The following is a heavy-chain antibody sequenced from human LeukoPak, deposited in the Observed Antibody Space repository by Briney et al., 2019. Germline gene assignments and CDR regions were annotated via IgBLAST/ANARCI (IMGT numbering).Heavy chain of an antibody. CDR2: IYTSGST. J-gene: IGHJ4*02. CDR3: ARENTSGRPHDY. CDR1: GGSISSYY. V-gene: IGHV4-4*07. Sequence: SETLSLICTVSGGSISSYYWSWIRQPAGKGLEWIGRIYTSGSTNYNPSLKSRVTMSVDTSNNQFSLKLSSVTAADTAVYYCARENTSGRPHDYWGQGTLVTVSS. D-gene: IGHD1/OR15-1a*01.